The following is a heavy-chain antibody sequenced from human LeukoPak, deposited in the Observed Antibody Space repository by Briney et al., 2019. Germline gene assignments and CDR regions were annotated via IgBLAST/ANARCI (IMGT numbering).Heavy chain of an antibody. V-gene: IGHV3-23*01. D-gene: IGHD3/OR15-3a*01. Sequence: PGGSLRLSCAASGFTFSSYAMSWVRQAPGKGLEWVSGISGSGGSTYYVDSVNGRFTISRDNSKNTLYLQMNSLRAEDTAVYYCARGAWTAYYLDYWGQGTLVTVSS. CDR2: ISGSGGST. CDR3: ARGAWTAYYLDY. CDR1: GFTFSSYA. J-gene: IGHJ4*02.